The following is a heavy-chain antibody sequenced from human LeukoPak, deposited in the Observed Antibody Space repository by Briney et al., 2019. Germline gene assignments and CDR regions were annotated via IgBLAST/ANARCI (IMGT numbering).Heavy chain of an antibody. Sequence: PGRSLRLSCTASGFTFGDYAMSWVRQAPGKGLEWVGFIRSKAYGGTTEYAASVKGRFTISRDDSKSIAYLQMNSLKTEDTAVYYCTRAGWSTVPDYWGQETLVTVSS. J-gene: IGHJ4*02. CDR1: GFTFGDYA. D-gene: IGHD4-17*01. V-gene: IGHV3-49*04. CDR2: IRSKAYGGTT. CDR3: TRAGWSTVPDY.